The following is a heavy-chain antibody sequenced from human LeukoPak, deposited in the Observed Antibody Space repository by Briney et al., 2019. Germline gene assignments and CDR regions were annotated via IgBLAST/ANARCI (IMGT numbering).Heavy chain of an antibody. D-gene: IGHD2-15*01. CDR2: ISYSGST. Sequence: PSETLSLTCTVSGGSITNYYWIWIRRPPGKGLEWIGHISYSGSTNYNPSLKSRVTISVDTSKNQFSLKLTSVTAADTAVYYCARGHDGVVGWFAPWGRGTLVTVSS. V-gene: IGHV4-59*01. CDR1: GGSITNYY. CDR3: ARGHDGVVGWFAP. J-gene: IGHJ5*02.